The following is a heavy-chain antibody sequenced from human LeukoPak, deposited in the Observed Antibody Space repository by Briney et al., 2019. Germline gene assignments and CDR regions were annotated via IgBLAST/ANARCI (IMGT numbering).Heavy chain of an antibody. V-gene: IGHV3-64D*06. D-gene: IGHD3-16*01. CDR1: GFVFSIYT. CDR3: VKDFGRVRGTPDS. CDR2: ISGSGNGFSI. J-gene: IGHJ4*02. Sequence: GGSLRLSCPASGFVFSIYTMYWVRQAPGKGPEYVSTISGSGNGFSIYYADSVKGRFTISRDDSKSILYLQMNGLRSEDTAVYYCVKDFGRVRGTPDSWGQGTLVTVSS.